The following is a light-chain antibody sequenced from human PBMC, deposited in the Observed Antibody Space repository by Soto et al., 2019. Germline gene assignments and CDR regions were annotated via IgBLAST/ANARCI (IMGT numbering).Light chain of an antibody. CDR2: AAS. Sequence: DIQMTQSPSSLSASVGDRVTITCRASQGIRNDLGWYQQKPGNAPKRLIYAASSLQSWVPSRFSGSGSGTEFTLTISNLQPDDFATYYRQHYNSYSEAFGQGTKVDIK. J-gene: IGKJ1*01. CDR3: QHYNSYSEA. V-gene: IGKV1-17*02. CDR1: QGIRND.